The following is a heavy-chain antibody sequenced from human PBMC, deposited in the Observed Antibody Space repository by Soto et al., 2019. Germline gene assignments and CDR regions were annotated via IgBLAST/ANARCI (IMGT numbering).Heavy chain of an antibody. V-gene: IGHV4-59*01. CDR3: ARGVVDIVATPSGFDY. CDR1: GGSISSYY. CDR2: IYYSGST. D-gene: IGHD5-12*01. Sequence: SETLSLTCTVSGGSISSYYWSWIRQPPGKGLEWIGYIYYSGSTNYNPSLKSRVTISVDTSKNQFSLKLSSVTAADTAVYYCARGVVDIVATPSGFDYWGQGTLVTVSS. J-gene: IGHJ4*02.